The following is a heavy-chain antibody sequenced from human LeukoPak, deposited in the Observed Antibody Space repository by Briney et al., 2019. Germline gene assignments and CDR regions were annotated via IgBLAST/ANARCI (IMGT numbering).Heavy chain of an antibody. CDR1: GYTFTSYG. CDR3: ARESHVTREDY. Sequence: GASAKVSCKASGYTFTSYGISWVRQAPGQGLEWMGWISANDGNTDYPQKLQGRVTMTTDTSTSTAYMELRSLRSDDTAVYYRARESHVTREDYWGQGTLVTVSS. D-gene: IGHD3-10*01. CDR2: ISANDGNT. V-gene: IGHV1-18*01. J-gene: IGHJ4*02.